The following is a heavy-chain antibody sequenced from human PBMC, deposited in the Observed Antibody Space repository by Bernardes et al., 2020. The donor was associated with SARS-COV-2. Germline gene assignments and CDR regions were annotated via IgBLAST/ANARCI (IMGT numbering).Heavy chain of an antibody. Sequence: SETLSLTCTVSGGSISSSSYYWGWIRQPPGKGLEWIGNIYYGGSTYYNASLKSRVTISVDTSKNQFSLKLSSVTAADTAVYYCARSNIYCTSTGCYGRPWFDPWGQGTLVTVSS. CDR2: IYYGGST. CDR1: GGSISSSSYY. D-gene: IGHD2-2*01. V-gene: IGHV4-39*01. J-gene: IGHJ5*02. CDR3: ARSNIYCTSTGCYGRPWFDP.